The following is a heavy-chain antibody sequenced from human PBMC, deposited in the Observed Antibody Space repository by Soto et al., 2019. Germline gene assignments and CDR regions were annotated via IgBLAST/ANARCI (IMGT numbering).Heavy chain of an antibody. J-gene: IGHJ4*02. CDR1: GFTVSNLY. D-gene: IGHD3-3*01. CDR3: ARDTLGGAYDFLH. V-gene: IGHV3-66*01. Sequence: EVQLVESGGGLVQPGGSLRLSCAASGFTVSNLYMTWVRQAPGKGLQWVAVISSGGSTYYADSVKGRFTISRDNSKNTLDLEMNSLRAEDTAVYYGARDTLGGAYDFLHGGQGTLVTVSS. CDR2: ISSGGST.